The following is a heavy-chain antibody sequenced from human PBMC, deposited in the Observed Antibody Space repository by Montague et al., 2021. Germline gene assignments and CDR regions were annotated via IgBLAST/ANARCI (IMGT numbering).Heavy chain of an antibody. V-gene: IGHV3-30-3*01. J-gene: IGHJ4*02. D-gene: IGHD6-19*01. Sequence: SLRLSCAPSGFSFRSYAMHWVRQAPGKGLEWVAVISYDGGDKYHADSVKGRFTISRDNSKNTLYLQMNSLRPEDTAVYFCARATGYSSGEVPDYWGQGTLVTVSS. CDR1: GFSFRSYA. CDR3: ARATGYSSGEVPDY. CDR2: ISYDGGDK.